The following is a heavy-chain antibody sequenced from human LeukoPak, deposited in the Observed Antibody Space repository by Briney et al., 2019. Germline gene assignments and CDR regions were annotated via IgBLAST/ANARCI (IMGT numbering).Heavy chain of an antibody. D-gene: IGHD1-26*01. CDR2: IHYSGRT. Sequence: SETLSLTCSVSSGSIISNNDYWGWIRQPPGKGLEWIATIHYSGRTYYNPSLKSRGTISVDTSQNQFSLRLSSLTAADTAVYYCARDVGATPGYFDYWGQGTLVTVSS. CDR3: ARDVGATPGYFDY. V-gene: IGHV4-39*07. J-gene: IGHJ4*02. CDR1: SGSIISNNDY.